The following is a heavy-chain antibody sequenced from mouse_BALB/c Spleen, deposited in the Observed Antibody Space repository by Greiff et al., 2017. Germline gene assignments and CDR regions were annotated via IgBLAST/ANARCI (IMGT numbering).Heavy chain of an antibody. CDR1: GFTFSSYG. V-gene: IGHV5-6*01. D-gene: IGHD4-1*02. CDR3: ARHATGSRAMDY. CDR2: ISSGGSYT. J-gene: IGHJ4*01. Sequence: EVKLVESGGDLVKPGGSLKLSCAASGFTFSSYGMSWVRQTPDKRLEWVATISSGGSYTYYPDSVKGRFTISRDNAKNTLYLQMSSLKSEDTAMYYCARHATGSRAMDYWGQGTSVTVSS.